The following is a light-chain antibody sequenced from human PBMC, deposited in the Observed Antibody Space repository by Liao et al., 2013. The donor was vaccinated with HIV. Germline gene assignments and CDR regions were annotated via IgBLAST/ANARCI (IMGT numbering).Light chain of an antibody. V-gene: IGLV3-9*01. CDR2: QDS. CDR3: QAWDSTTGV. J-gene: IGLJ2*01. Sequence: SYELTQPPSLSLAPGETAIITCGGNNIGSKSVHWYQQKPGQSPVLVIHQDSKRPSGIPARFSGSNAGNTATLTISGTETLDEADYYCQAWDSTTGVFGGGTKLTVL. CDR1: NIGSKS.